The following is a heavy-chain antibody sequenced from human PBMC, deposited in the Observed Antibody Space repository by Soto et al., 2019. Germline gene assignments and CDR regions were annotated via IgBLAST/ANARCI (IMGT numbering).Heavy chain of an antibody. CDR1: KFTFSSFE. Sequence: GGSLRLSCAASKFTFSSFEVNWVRQAPGKGLEWVSYISSTGSLIYYADSVKGRFTISRDNAKNSLYLQMNSLRPEDTAIYCCTRGGGWNQGYYHYYGMDVWGQGTTVTVSS. D-gene: IGHD1-1*01. CDR2: ISSTGSLI. V-gene: IGHV3-48*03. J-gene: IGHJ6*02. CDR3: TRGGGWNQGYYHYYGMDV.